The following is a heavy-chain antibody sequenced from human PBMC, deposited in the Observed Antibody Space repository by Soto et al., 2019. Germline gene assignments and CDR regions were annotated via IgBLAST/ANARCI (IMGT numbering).Heavy chain of an antibody. CDR2: ISWNSDNI. D-gene: IGHD7-27*01. Sequence: PWVTLRLSCAASGFTFDSYGKHWGRQAPGKSLQWVLGISWNSDNISYAHSVKGRFTISTDKSKNSLSLQLNSLTAEDTALYNCVTGTGALYYYDIDFWGQGTTVTVSS. J-gene: IGHJ6*02. V-gene: IGHV3-9*01. CDR1: GFTFDSYG. CDR3: VTGTGALYYYDIDF.